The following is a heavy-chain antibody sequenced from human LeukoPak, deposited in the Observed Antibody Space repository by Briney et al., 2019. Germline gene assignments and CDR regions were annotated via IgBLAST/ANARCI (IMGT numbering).Heavy chain of an antibody. CDR3: ARRSGIAVAGAFDY. V-gene: IGHV3-48*03. CDR2: ITDSGRTI. CDR1: GFTFSTYE. J-gene: IGHJ4*02. D-gene: IGHD6-19*01. Sequence: GGSLRLSCAASGFTFSTYEMNWVRQAPGKGLEWVSYITDSGRTIYYADSVKGRFTISRDNSKNTLYLQMNSLRAEDTAVYYCARRSGIAVAGAFDYWGQGTLVTVSS.